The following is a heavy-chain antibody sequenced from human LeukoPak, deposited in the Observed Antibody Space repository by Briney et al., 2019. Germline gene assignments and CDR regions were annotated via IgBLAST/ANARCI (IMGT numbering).Heavy chain of an antibody. V-gene: IGHV3-21*01. J-gene: IGHJ4*02. D-gene: IGHD5-24*01. Sequence: GGSLRLSYAASGFTFSIYRMNWVRQAPGKGLEWVSSISSGSSYIYYADSVKGRFTISRDNAKNSLYLQMNSLRAEDTAVYYCARDPDGSEAYFDYWGQGTLVTVSS. CDR1: GFTFSIYR. CDR3: ARDPDGSEAYFDY. CDR2: ISSGSSYI.